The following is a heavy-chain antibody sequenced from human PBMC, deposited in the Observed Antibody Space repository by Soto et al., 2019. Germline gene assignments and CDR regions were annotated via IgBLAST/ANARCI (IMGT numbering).Heavy chain of an antibody. D-gene: IGHD3-9*01. CDR2: ISGSGENT. CDR1: GLIFSAYA. Sequence: PEGALRLSWAASGLIFSAYAMSWGRQAPGKGLEWVSFISGSGENTYYADSVKGRFTISRDSPKNTLYLEMNSLRAEDTAVYYCAKAFYSGGEILGFPGIQNYFDPWGQGTLVTVSS. V-gene: IGHV3-23*01. CDR3: AKAFYSGGEILGFPGIQNYFDP. J-gene: IGHJ5*02.